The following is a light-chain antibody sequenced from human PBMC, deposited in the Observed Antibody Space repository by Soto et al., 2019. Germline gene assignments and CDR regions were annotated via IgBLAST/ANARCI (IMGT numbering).Light chain of an antibody. V-gene: IGLV2-14*01. CDR2: EVS. Sequence: QSALTQPASVSGSPGQSITISCTGTTSDVGGYNYVSWYQQHPGKVPKLLIHEVSNRPSGVSNRFSGSKSGNTASLTISGLQAKDEADYYCLSKTSSISYVFGTGTKLTVL. CDR3: LSKTSSISYV. J-gene: IGLJ1*01. CDR1: TSDVGGYNY.